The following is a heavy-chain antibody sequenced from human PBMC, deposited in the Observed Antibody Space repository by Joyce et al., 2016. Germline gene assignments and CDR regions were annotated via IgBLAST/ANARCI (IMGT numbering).Heavy chain of an antibody. D-gene: IGHD3-22*01. Sequence: EVQLVESGGGLVKPGGSLRLSCAAAGFTFSTSSMSWFRRGPGKGLEWVSAISSDSTYIFYADAVKGRFTVSRDNAKNSLYLQMNSLRAEDTAVFFCARGGIVYDYSMDLWGQGTTVTVSS. J-gene: IGHJ6*02. CDR1: GFTFSTSS. CDR3: ARGGIVYDYSMDL. CDR2: ISSDSTYI. V-gene: IGHV3-21*02.